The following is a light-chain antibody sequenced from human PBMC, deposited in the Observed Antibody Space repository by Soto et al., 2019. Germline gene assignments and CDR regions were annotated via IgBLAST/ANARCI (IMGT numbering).Light chain of an antibody. CDR1: QTFSSH. J-gene: IGKJ5*01. V-gene: IGKV3-11*01. CDR3: QQRSNWPPVIT. Sequence: EIVLTQSPATLSLSPGERATLSCRASQTFSSHLAWYQQKPGQAPRLLIYDASKRATGIPARFSGRGSGTDFTLTISSLEPEAFAVYYCQQRSNWPPVITFGQGTRLE. CDR2: DAS.